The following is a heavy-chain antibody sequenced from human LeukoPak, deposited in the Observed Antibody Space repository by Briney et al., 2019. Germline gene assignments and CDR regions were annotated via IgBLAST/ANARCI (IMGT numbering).Heavy chain of an antibody. V-gene: IGHV4-59*10. D-gene: IGHD2-2*01. CDR2: IYTSGST. CDR3: ARFEKYQLLLSNWYFDL. Sequence: SETLSLTCTVYGGSISSYYWSWLRQPAGKGLEWIGRIYTSGSTNYNPSLKSRVTMSVDTSKNQFSLKLSSVTAAHKAVYYCARFEKYQLLLSNWYFDLWGRGTLVTVSS. J-gene: IGHJ2*01. CDR1: GGSISSYY.